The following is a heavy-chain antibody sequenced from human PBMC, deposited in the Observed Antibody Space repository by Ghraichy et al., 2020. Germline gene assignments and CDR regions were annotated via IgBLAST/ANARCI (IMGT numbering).Heavy chain of an antibody. CDR3: ARDGQRGYEKDV. J-gene: IGHJ6*02. Sequence: GESLNISCAASGFTFSTYTMNWLRQAPGKGLEWVSHISFASRDIYYADSVKGRFTISRDDSKNSLYLQMNSLRDEDTAIYYCARDGQRGYEKDVWGQGTTVTVPS. CDR2: ISFASRDI. V-gene: IGHV3-48*02. CDR1: GFTFSTYT. D-gene: IGHD5-12*01.